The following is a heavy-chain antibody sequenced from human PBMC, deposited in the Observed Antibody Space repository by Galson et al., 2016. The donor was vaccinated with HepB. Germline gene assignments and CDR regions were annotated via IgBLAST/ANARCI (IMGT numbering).Heavy chain of an antibody. J-gene: IGHJ4*02. CDR1: GFTFSRYW. CDR2: IGSDGLTT. V-gene: IGHV3-74*03. D-gene: IGHD1-26*01. CDR3: ARDQTRRGPTTFDN. Sequence: SLRLSCAASGFTFSRYWMHWVRQSPGMGLVWVSRIGSDGLTTTYADSVKSRFTISRDNGRNTLYLQMNSLRAEDTGVYYCARDQTRRGPTTFDNWGQGTLVTVSS.